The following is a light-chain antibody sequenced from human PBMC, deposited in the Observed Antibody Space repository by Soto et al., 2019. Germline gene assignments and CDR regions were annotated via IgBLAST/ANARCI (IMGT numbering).Light chain of an antibody. Sequence: EIVLTQSPATLSLSPGERATLSCRASQSVSIYLAWYQQKPGQAPRLLISDASNRATGIPARFSGSGSGTDFTLTISSLEPEDFAVYYCQQRSNWPPDFGGGTKVEI. CDR1: QSVSIY. J-gene: IGKJ4*01. V-gene: IGKV3-11*01. CDR2: DAS. CDR3: QQRSNWPPD.